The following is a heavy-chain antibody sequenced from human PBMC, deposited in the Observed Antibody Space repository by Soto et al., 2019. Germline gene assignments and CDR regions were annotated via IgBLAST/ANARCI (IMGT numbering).Heavy chain of an antibody. CDR3: ARGNALDV. Sequence: QGQLQQSGPGLVKPSQTLSLTCAISGDSVSSDITSWNWIRQSPSRGLEWLGGTYYRPKWFHDYAASVKSRITINPDTSKNQFSLELNSMTPEDTAVYYCARGNALDVWGQGTVVTVSS. CDR2: TYYRPKWFH. D-gene: IGHD3-10*01. V-gene: IGHV6-1*01. J-gene: IGHJ3*01. CDR1: GDSVSSDITS.